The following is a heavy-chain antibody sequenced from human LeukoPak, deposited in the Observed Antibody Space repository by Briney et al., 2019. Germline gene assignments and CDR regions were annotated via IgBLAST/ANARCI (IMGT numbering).Heavy chain of an antibody. CDR3: ARIEGWGWFGP. V-gene: IGHV3-23*01. J-gene: IGHJ5*02. CDR1: GFTLSSYA. CDR2: TSSSDAGT. Sequence: WGSLRLSCAASGFTLSSYAMSWVRQGPGKGLEWVSATSSSDAGTYYAESVGGRFTISRDNSKNTLFLQMNSLRAEDAAVYYCARIEGWGWFGPWGQGTLVTVSS. D-gene: IGHD1-26*01.